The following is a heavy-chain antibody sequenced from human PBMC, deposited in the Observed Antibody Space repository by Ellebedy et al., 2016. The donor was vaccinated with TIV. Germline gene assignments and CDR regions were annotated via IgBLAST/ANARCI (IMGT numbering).Heavy chain of an antibody. Sequence: GESLKISCAASGFTFSSYGMHWVRQAPGKGLEWVAVIWYDGSNKYYADSVKGRFTISRDNSNNTLYLQINSLRAEDTAVYYCARDVGGRKWMDVWGKGTTVTVSS. V-gene: IGHV3-33*01. D-gene: IGHD1-26*01. CDR3: ARDVGGRKWMDV. J-gene: IGHJ6*04. CDR2: IWYDGSNK. CDR1: GFTFSSYG.